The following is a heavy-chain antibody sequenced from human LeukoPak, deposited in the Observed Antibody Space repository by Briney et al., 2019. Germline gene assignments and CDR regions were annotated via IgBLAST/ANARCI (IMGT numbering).Heavy chain of an antibody. CDR3: VKGSSSGSYFDY. CDR2: ISSNGGST. V-gene: IGHV3-64D*06. Sequence: PAGSLRLSCSASGFTFSRYAMHWVRQAPGKGLEYVSAISSNGGSTYYADSVKGRFTISRDNSRNTLHLQMSSLRVEDTAVYYCVKGSSSGSYFDYWGQGTLVTVSS. J-gene: IGHJ4*02. CDR1: GFTFSRYA. D-gene: IGHD3-10*01.